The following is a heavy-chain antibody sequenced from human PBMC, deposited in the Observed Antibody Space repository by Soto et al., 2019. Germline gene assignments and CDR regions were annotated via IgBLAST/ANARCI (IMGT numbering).Heavy chain of an antibody. Sequence: ESLKISCKGSGYSFTNYWISWVRQMPGKGLEWMGRIDPSDSSINYSPSFQGHVTISADKSISTAYLQWSSLKASDTAMYYCARSGVLSHQNHYWGQGTLVTVSS. CDR1: GYSFTNYW. D-gene: IGHD2-2*01. V-gene: IGHV5-10-1*01. CDR2: IDPSDSSI. J-gene: IGHJ4*02. CDR3: ARSGVLSHQNHY.